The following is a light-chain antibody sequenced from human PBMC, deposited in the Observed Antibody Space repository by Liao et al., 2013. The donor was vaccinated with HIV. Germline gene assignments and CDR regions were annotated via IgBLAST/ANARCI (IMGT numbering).Light chain of an antibody. Sequence: SYVLTQPPSVSVAPGKTARVTCGGNNIASKSVHWYQQKPGQAPVLVIYYDSDRPSGIPERFSGSTSGNTATLTISSVEAGDEADYYCQVWDSSSDHPVFGGGTKLTVL. CDR1: NIASKS. CDR3: QVWDSSSDHPV. J-gene: IGLJ2*01. CDR2: YDS. V-gene: IGLV3-21*04.